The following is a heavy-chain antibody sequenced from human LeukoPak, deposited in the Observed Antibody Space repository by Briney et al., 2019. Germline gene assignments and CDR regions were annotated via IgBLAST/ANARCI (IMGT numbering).Heavy chain of an antibody. CDR3: ARETDFWSGYYNYYYMDV. CDR1: DGSISTGSYF. V-gene: IGHV4-61*01. Sequence: SETLSLTCTVSDGSISTGSYFWTWIRQPLGKGLEWIGYGYYLGTTNYNPSLKSRVTISVDTSNNQFSLNLSSVTAADTAVYYCARETDFWSGYYNYYYMDVWGKGTTVTVSS. J-gene: IGHJ6*03. D-gene: IGHD3-3*01. CDR2: GYYLGTT.